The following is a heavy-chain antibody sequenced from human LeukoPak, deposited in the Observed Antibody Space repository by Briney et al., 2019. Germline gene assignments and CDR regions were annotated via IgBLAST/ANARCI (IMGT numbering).Heavy chain of an antibody. Sequence: PSQTLSLTCTVSGGSISSGGYYWGWIRQHPGKGLEWIGYIYYSGSTYYNPSLKSRVTISVDTSKNQFSLKLSSVTAADTAVYYCAKIPRTYYYDSSGWGQGTLVTVSS. V-gene: IGHV4-31*03. CDR3: AKIPRTYYYDSSG. D-gene: IGHD3-22*01. CDR2: IYYSGST. CDR1: GGSISSGGYY. J-gene: IGHJ4*02.